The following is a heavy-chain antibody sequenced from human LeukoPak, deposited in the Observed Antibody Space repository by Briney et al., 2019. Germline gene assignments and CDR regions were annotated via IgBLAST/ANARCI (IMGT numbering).Heavy chain of an antibody. CDR1: GFTFDSYA. D-gene: IGHD1-26*01. Sequence: GGSLRLSCAASGFTFDSYAMSWVRQAPGGGLEWVSLIGYSGANSFYADSVKGRFTISRDNSKDTLYLQMNRLRAEDTAVYYCAKSLGRHTFDYWGQGTLVTVSS. J-gene: IGHJ4*02. CDR2: IGYSGANS. V-gene: IGHV3-23*01. CDR3: AKSLGRHTFDY.